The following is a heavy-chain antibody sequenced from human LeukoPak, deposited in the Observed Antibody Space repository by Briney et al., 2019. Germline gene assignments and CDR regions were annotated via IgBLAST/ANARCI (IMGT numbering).Heavy chain of an antibody. Sequence: ASVKVSCKASGYTFTGYYMHWARQAPGQGLEWMGWINPNSGGTNYAQKFQGRVTMTRDTSISTAYMELSRLRSDDTAVYYCASPSSGWGLFDYWGQGTLVTVSS. D-gene: IGHD6-19*01. CDR3: ASPSSGWGLFDY. J-gene: IGHJ4*02. CDR1: GYTFTGYY. CDR2: INPNSGGT. V-gene: IGHV1-2*02.